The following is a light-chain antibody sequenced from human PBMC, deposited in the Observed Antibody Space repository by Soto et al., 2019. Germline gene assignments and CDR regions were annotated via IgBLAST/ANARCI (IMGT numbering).Light chain of an antibody. CDR2: SAS. J-gene: IGKJ2*01. Sequence: EIVLTQSPGTLSLSPGERATLSCRSSQSVSSSYLAWYQQKPGQAPRLLIYSASSRATGIPDRFSGSGSGTDFTLTISRLEPEDFAVYYCQQYGTSPYTFGQGIKLDIK. V-gene: IGKV3-20*01. CDR1: QSVSSSY. CDR3: QQYGTSPYT.